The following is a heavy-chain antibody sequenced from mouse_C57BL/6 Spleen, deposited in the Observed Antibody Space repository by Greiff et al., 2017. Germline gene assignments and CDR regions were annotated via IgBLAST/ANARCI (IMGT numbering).Heavy chain of an antibody. CDR3: ARKTAQAPYYAMDY. CDR1: GFTFSDYG. J-gene: IGHJ4*01. V-gene: IGHV5-17*01. CDR2: ISSGSSTI. D-gene: IGHD3-2*02. Sequence: DVMLVESGGGLVKPGGSLKLSCAASGFTFSDYGMHWVRQAPEKGLEWVAYISSGSSTIYYADTVKGRLTISRDNAKNTLFLQMTSLRSEDTAMYYCARKTAQAPYYAMDYWGQGTSVTVSS.